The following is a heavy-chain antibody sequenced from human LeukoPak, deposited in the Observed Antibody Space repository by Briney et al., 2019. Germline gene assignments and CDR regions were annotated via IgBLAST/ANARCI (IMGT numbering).Heavy chain of an antibody. V-gene: IGHV1-8*01. CDR2: MNPNSGNT. J-gene: IGHJ4*02. CDR1: GYTFTGYD. Sequence: ASVKVSCKASGYTFTGYDINWVRQATGQGLEWMGWMNPNSGNTGYAQKFQGRVTMTRNTSISTAYMELSSLRSEDTAVYYCARRLRYYYDSSGYSDYWGQGTLVTVSS. CDR3: ARRLRYYYDSSGYSDY. D-gene: IGHD3-22*01.